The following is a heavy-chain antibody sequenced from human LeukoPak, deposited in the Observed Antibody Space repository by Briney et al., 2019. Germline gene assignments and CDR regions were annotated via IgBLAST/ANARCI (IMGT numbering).Heavy chain of an antibody. CDR2: INWNGGGT. V-gene: IGHV3-20*04. D-gene: IGHD6-19*01. Sequence: PGGSLRLSCAASGFTFDDYGMSWVRQAPGKGLEWVSGINWNGGGTGYADSAKGRFTISRDNAKNSLYLQMNSLRAEDTALYYCARDVWVGYSSGWHDAFDIWGQGTMVTVSS. CDR3: ARDVWVGYSSGWHDAFDI. J-gene: IGHJ3*02. CDR1: GFTFDDYG.